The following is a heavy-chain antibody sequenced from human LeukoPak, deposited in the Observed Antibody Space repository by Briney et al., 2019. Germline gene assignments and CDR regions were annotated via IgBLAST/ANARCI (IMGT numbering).Heavy chain of an antibody. D-gene: IGHD2-15*01. CDR2: IYSSGST. Sequence: SETLSHTCNVSGGSIRGYYWSWIRQPPGKGLEWIGYIYSSGSTNYNPSLKSRVTISVDTSKNQFSLKLSSVTAADTAMYYCARVYCGGGSCYDSRGWFDPWGQGTLVTVSS. J-gene: IGHJ5*02. CDR1: GGSIRGYY. V-gene: IGHV4-59*12. CDR3: ARVYCGGGSCYDSRGWFDP.